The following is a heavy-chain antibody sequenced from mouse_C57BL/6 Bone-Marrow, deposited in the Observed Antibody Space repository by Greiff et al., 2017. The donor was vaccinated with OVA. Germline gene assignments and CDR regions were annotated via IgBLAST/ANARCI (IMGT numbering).Heavy chain of an antibody. Sequence: EVNLVESGGGLVQPGGSLSLSCAASGFTFTDYYMSWVRQPPGKALEWLGFIRNKANGYTTEYSASVKGRFTISRDNSQSILYLQMNALRAEDSATYYCARSLLGPFDYWGQGTTLTVSS. CDR1: GFTFTDYY. D-gene: IGHD4-1*01. CDR3: ARSLLGPFDY. V-gene: IGHV7-3*01. J-gene: IGHJ2*01. CDR2: IRNKANGYTT.